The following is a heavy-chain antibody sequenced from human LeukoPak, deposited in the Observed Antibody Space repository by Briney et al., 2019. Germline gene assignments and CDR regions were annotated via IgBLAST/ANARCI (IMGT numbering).Heavy chain of an antibody. CDR3: ARFTIFGGFGP. V-gene: IGHV4-39*01. D-gene: IGHD3-3*01. CDR1: GGSISSSSYY. CDR2: IYYSGST. J-gene: IGHJ5*02. Sequence: SETLSLTCTVSGGSISSSSYYWGWIRQPPGKGLEWIGSIYYSGSTYYNPSLKSRVTISVDTSKNQFSLKLSSVTAADTAVYYCARFTIFGGFGPWGQGTLVTVSS.